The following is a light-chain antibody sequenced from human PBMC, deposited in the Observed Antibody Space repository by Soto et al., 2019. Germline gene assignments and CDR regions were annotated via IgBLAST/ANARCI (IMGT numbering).Light chain of an antibody. Sequence: QSALTQPASASGSPGQSITISCTGTSSDVGGYNYVSWYQQHPGKAPKLIIYEVSNRPSGVSNRFSGSKSGNTASLTISGLQAEDEADYSCNSYTSKSTGVFGTGTKLTVL. CDR3: NSYTSKSTGV. V-gene: IGLV2-14*01. CDR2: EVS. J-gene: IGLJ1*01. CDR1: SSDVGGYNY.